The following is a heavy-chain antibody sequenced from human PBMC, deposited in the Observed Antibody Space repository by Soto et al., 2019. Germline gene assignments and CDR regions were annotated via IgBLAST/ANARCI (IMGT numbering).Heavy chain of an antibody. V-gene: IGHV3-53*01. J-gene: IGHJ4*02. CDR3: VQTTGWPGFDF. CDR1: GFTVSSKY. D-gene: IGHD6-19*01. CDR2: IYGGGTT. Sequence: EVRLVESGGALIQPGGSLRLSCPASGFTVSSKYMTWVRQAPGKGLEWVSVIYGGGTTYYADSVKGRFTISRDNSKNTLYLQVNSLRAEDTAVYYCVQTTGWPGFDFWGQGTLVTVSS.